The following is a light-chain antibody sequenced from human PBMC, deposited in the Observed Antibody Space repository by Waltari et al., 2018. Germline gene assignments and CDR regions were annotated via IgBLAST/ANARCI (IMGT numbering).Light chain of an antibody. V-gene: IGLV1-44*01. CDR2: SHV. CDR1: SPNIGSPA. CDR3: AAWDDSLKVVL. J-gene: IGLJ2*01. Sequence: QSMLTQPPSASGSPGQRVSISCSGGSPNIGSPALNWYTPLPGTAPKLLMYSHVIRPSGVPDRFSGSRSGTSGSLAISGLQAEDEADYYCAAWDDSLKVVLFGGGTKLTVL.